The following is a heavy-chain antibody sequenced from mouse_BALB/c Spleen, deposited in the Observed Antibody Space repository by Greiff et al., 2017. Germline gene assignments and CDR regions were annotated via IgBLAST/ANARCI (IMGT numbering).Heavy chain of an antibody. V-gene: IGHV1-5*01. CDR2: IYPGNSDT. D-gene: IGHD2-2*01. CDR1: GYTFTSYW. CDR3: TREGGGYRYRPD. Sequence: EVQLQQSGTVLARPGASVKMSCKASGYTFTSYWMHWVNQRPGQGLEWIGAIYPGNSDTSYNQKFKGKAKLTAVTSTSTAYMELSSLTNEDSAVYYCTREGGGYRYRPDWGEGTLGTVAA. J-gene: IGHJ3*01.